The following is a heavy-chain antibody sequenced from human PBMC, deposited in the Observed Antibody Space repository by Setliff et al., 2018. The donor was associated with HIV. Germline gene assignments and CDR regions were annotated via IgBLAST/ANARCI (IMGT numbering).Heavy chain of an antibody. CDR3: ARHPQYSGYDRPV. Sequence: SEILSLTCTVSGGSIRSSSSYLGWIRQPPGKGLEWIGSIYYSGNTHYNPSLESRVTISIDTSNNQFSLNLNSLTAADTAVYYCARHPQYSGYDRPVWGQGTLGTVSS. D-gene: IGHD5-12*01. J-gene: IGHJ4*02. V-gene: IGHV4-39*01. CDR2: IYYSGNT. CDR1: GGSIRSSSSY.